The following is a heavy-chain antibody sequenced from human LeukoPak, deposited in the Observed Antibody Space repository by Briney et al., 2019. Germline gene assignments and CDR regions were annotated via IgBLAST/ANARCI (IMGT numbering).Heavy chain of an antibody. V-gene: IGHV4-61*08. CDR3: ARSKSQSGSYRHYFDY. Sequence: KPSETLSLTCTDSGGSIGSGGYYWSWIRQPPGKGLEWIGYIYFSGSTNYNPSLKSRVTISVDTSKNQFSLKLSSVTAADTAVYYCARSKSQSGSYRHYFDYWGQGTLVTVSS. J-gene: IGHJ4*02. CDR2: IYFSGST. CDR1: GGSIGSGGYY. D-gene: IGHD1-26*01.